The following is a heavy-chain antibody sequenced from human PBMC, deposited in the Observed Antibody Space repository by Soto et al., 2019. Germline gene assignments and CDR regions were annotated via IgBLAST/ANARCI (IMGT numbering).Heavy chain of an antibody. D-gene: IGHD6-19*01. CDR2: ISAYNGNT. CDR1: GYTFTSYG. Sequence: GASVKVSCKASGYTFTSYGISWVRQAPGQGLEWMGWISAYNGNTNYAQKLQGRVTMTTDTSTSTAYMELRSLRSDDTAVYYCARVAESSGWTDLDYWGQGTLVTVSS. J-gene: IGHJ4*02. CDR3: ARVAESSGWTDLDY. V-gene: IGHV1-18*01.